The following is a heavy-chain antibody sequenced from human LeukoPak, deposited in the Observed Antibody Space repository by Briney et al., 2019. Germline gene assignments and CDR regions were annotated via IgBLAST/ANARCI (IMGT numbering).Heavy chain of an antibody. CDR3: ARESRSGDYPYYYYYMDV. Sequence: GGSLRLSCAASGFSFSTDAMSWVRQAPGKGLEWVSVIYSGGSTYYADSVKGRFTISRDNSKNTLYLQMNSLRAEDTAVYYCARESRSGDYPYYYYYMDVWGKGTTVTVSS. D-gene: IGHD4-17*01. J-gene: IGHJ6*03. CDR2: IYSGGST. V-gene: IGHV3-53*01. CDR1: GFSFSTDA.